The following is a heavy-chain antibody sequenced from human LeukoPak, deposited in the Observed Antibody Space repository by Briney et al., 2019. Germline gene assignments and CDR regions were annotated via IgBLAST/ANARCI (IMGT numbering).Heavy chain of an antibody. Sequence: ASVTVSCKASGYTFTSYAMNWVRQAPGQGLEWMGWINTNTGNPTYAQGFTGRLVFSLDTSVSTAYLQISSLKAEDTAVYYCARVLGYCSGGSCYFNAFDIWGQGTMVTVSS. CDR1: GYTFTSYA. CDR3: ARVLGYCSGGSCYFNAFDI. J-gene: IGHJ3*02. V-gene: IGHV7-4-1*02. D-gene: IGHD2-15*01. CDR2: INTNTGNP.